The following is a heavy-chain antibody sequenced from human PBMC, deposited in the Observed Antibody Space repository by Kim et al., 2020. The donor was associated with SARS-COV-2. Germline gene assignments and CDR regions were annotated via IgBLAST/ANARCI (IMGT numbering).Heavy chain of an antibody. J-gene: IGHJ4*02. V-gene: IGHV3-7*01. Sequence: ETLYVDSLKGRFTISRDNAKNSMYLQINSLRAEDTAVYYCARDIEHGQTAYWGQGTLVTVSS. CDR3: ARDIEHGQTAY. D-gene: IGHD2-21*02. CDR2: ET.